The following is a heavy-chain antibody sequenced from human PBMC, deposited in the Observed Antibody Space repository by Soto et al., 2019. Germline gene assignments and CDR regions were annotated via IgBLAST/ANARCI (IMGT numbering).Heavy chain of an antibody. Sequence: QVQRVQSGPEVKKTGTSVKVSCKASGGTFSSRAISWVRQAPGQGLEWMGGIIPVFGRVNYAEKFQDRVTITADESPGTVYMELSSLRSEDTALYYCANSRGGTFLGYHGMDIWGQGTTVAVSS. J-gene: IGHJ6*02. CDR3: ANSRGGTFLGYHGMDI. CDR2: IIPVFGRV. D-gene: IGHD3-16*01. CDR1: GGTFSSRA. V-gene: IGHV1-69*01.